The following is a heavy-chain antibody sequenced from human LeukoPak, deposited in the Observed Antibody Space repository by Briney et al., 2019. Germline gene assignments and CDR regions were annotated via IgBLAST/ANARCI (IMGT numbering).Heavy chain of an antibody. Sequence: GGSLRLSCAASGFTVSSNYMSWVRQAPGKGLEWVSVIYSGGSTYYADSVKGRFTISRDNSKNTLYLQMNSLRAEDTAVYYCVRVLESGCVDYWGQGTLVSVSS. V-gene: IGHV3-66*02. CDR3: VRVLESGCVDY. CDR2: IYSGGST. J-gene: IGHJ4*02. CDR1: GFTVSSNY. D-gene: IGHD6-19*01.